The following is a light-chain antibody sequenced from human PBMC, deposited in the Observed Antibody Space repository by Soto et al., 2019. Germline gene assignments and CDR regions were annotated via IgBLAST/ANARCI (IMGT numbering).Light chain of an antibody. CDR1: QSVSSTF. CDR3: QQYDSSRT. J-gene: IGKJ1*01. CDR2: GSS. V-gene: IGKV3-20*01. Sequence: EIVLTQSPDTLSLSPGERATLSCRASQSVSSTFLAWYQQKPGQAPRVLIYGSSVRAAGIPDRFSGSGSGTDFTLTISRLEPEDFAVYYYQQYDSSRTFGQGTKVEMK.